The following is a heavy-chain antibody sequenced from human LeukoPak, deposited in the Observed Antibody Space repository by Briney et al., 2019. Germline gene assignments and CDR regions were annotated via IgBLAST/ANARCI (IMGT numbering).Heavy chain of an antibody. CDR1: GFSVSNNY. J-gene: IGHJ4*02. CDR3: ARDWNADYCFED. CDR2: IFSSDHT. V-gene: IGHV3-66*03. D-gene: IGHD4-17*01. Sequence: GGSLRLSCAASGFSVSNNYMNWVRQAPGKGLEWVSVIFSSDHTYYAEYVRGRLTISREISKNTLYLQMNNMRPEDTAIYHCARDWNADYCFEDWGQGTLVTVYS.